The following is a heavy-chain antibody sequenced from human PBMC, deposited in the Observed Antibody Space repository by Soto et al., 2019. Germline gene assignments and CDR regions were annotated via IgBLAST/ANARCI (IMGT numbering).Heavy chain of an antibody. CDR2: IWYDGSNK. Sequence: QVQLVESGGGVVQPGRSLRLSCAASGFTFSSYGMHWVRQAPGKGLEWVAVIWYDGSNKYYADSMKGRCTISRDNSKNTLYLQMTSLRAEDTAVYYCARVEYSSGWYLDYWGQGTLVTVSS. CDR1: GFTFSSYG. J-gene: IGHJ4*02. CDR3: ARVEYSSGWYLDY. D-gene: IGHD6-19*01. V-gene: IGHV3-33*01.